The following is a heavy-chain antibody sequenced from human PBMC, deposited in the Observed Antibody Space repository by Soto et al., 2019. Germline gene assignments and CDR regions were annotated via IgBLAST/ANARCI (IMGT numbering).Heavy chain of an antibody. CDR2: IYSGGST. CDR3: ARDQGWYAN. CDR1: GASLKDGGYY. Sequence: ASETLSLTCTVSGASLKDGGYYWSWVRQAPGKGLEWVSVIYSGGSTYYADSVKGRFTISRDNSKNTLYLQMNSQRAEDTAVYYCARDQGWYANWGQGTLVTVSS. V-gene: IGHV3-53*01. D-gene: IGHD2-8*01. J-gene: IGHJ4*02.